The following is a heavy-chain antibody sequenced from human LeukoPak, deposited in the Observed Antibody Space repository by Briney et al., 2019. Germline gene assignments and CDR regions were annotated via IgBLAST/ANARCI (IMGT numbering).Heavy chain of an antibody. V-gene: IGHV4-61*02. Sequence: SETLSLTCTVSGGSVSSGSYYWSWIRQPAGKGLEWIGRIYTSGSTNYNPSLKSRVTMSVDTSKNQFSLKLSSVTAADTAVYYCARERRWFDYWGQGTLVTVSS. J-gene: IGHJ4*02. CDR1: GGSVSSGSYY. CDR2: IYTSGST. D-gene: IGHD2-15*01. CDR3: ARERRWFDY.